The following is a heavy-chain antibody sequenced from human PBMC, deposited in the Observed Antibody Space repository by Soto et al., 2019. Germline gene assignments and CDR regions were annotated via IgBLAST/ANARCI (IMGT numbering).Heavy chain of an antibody. CDR1: GFTVDDYA. CDR3: AKDMTWGGMTTIHYFDS. CDR2: ISSNSDTI. J-gene: IGHJ4*02. V-gene: IGHV3-9*01. Sequence: EVQLVESGGGLVQPGRSLRLSCAASGFTVDDYAMHWVRQAPGKGLEWVSGISSNSDTIDYADSVKGRFTTSRDNAKNSLFLQMNSLRPEDTALYYCAKDMTWGGMTTIHYFDSWGQGTLVTVSS. D-gene: IGHD4-17*01.